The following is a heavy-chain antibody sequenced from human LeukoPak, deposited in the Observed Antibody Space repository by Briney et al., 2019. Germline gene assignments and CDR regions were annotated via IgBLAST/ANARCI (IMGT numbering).Heavy chain of an antibody. D-gene: IGHD3-10*01. CDR3: ARGRSYYYGSEKYYMDV. V-gene: IGHV1-69*05. CDR1: GGTFSSYA. Sequence: SVKVSCKASGGTFSSYAISWVRQAPGQGLEWMGGIIPIFGTANYAQKFQGRVTITTDESTSTAYMELRSLRSEDTAVYYCARGRSYYYGSEKYYMDVWGKGTTVTVSS. J-gene: IGHJ6*03. CDR2: IIPIFGTA.